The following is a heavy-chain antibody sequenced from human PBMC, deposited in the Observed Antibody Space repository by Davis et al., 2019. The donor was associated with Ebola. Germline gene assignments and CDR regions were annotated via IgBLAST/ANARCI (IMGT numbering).Heavy chain of an antibody. CDR3: VRASSGSYYSVFDN. CDR1: GFTFTANS. D-gene: IGHD1-26*01. J-gene: IGHJ4*02. Sequence: GESLKISCITSGFTFTANSMNWVRQAPGKGLEWISYISSSGGTTYYADFVQGRFTISRATAKKSLYLQMNSLRDEDTAAYYCVRASSGSYYSVFDNWGQGSLVTVTS. V-gene: IGHV3-48*02. CDR2: ISSSGGTT.